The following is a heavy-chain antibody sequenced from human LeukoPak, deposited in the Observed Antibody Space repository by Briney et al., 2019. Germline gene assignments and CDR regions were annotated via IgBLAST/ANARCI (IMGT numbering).Heavy chain of an antibody. Sequence: ASVKVSCKASGYTFTGYYMHWVRQAPGQGLEWMGWINPNSGGTNYAQKFQGRVTMTRDTSISTAYMELSRLRSDDTAVYYCARGVVVTAHTFDYWGQGTLVTVSS. CDR3: ARGVVVTAHTFDY. J-gene: IGHJ4*02. CDR2: INPNSGGT. CDR1: GYTFTGYY. V-gene: IGHV1-2*02. D-gene: IGHD2-21*02.